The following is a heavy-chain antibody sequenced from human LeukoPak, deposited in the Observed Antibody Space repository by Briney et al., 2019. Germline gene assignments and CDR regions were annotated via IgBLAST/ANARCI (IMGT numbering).Heavy chain of an antibody. CDR1: RFTFSNYE. CDR3: ARDPNDDEDY. Sequence: GGSLRLSCAASRFTFSNYEMHWVRQAPGKGLEWLSYISSSGNTIYYADSVKGRFTISRDNSKNSLYLQMNSLRAEDTAVYYCARDPNDDEDYWGQGTLVTVSS. V-gene: IGHV3-48*03. D-gene: IGHD1-1*01. CDR2: ISSSGNTI. J-gene: IGHJ4*02.